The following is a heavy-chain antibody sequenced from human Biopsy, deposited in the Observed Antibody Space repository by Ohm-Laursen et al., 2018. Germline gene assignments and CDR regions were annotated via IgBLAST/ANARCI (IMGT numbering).Heavy chain of an antibody. D-gene: IGHD4-17*01. CDR1: GAIFSNYA. CDR3: ARLAQIYGDSPFDP. J-gene: IGHJ5*02. Sequence: SVKVSCKASGAIFSNYAITWVRQAPGQGLEWMGGIIPLFGAPNYAQKFRGRLTITADESKSTTYMELSSLRSEDTAVYYCARLAQIYGDSPFDPWGQGTLVTVSS. V-gene: IGHV1-69*13. CDR2: IIPLFGAP.